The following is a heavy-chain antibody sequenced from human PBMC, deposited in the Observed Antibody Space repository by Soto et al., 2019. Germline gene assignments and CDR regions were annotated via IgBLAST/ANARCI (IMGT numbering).Heavy chain of an antibody. CDR2: IYSGGST. Sequence: EVQLVETGGGLIQPGGSLRLSCAASGFTVSSNYMSWVRQAPGKGLEWVSVIYSGGSTYYADSVKGRFTISRDNSKNTLYLKMNSLRAEDTAVYYCASTGGLQSSEFDIWGQGTMVTVSS. J-gene: IGHJ3*02. CDR3: ASTGGLQSSEFDI. D-gene: IGHD5-12*01. V-gene: IGHV3-53*02. CDR1: GFTVSSNY.